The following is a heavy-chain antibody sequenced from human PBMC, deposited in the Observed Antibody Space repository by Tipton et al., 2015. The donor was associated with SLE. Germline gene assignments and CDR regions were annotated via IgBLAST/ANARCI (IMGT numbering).Heavy chain of an antibody. CDR2: INHSGST. CDR3: AGVSRDAFEI. J-gene: IGHJ3*02. CDR1: GGSFSGYY. V-gene: IGHV4-34*01. Sequence: TPSLTCAVYGGSFSGYYWSWIRQPPGKGLEWIGEINHSGSTNYNPSLKSRVTISVDTSKNQFSLKLSSVTAADTAVYYCAGVSRDAFEIWGQGTMVTASS. D-gene: IGHD5/OR15-5a*01.